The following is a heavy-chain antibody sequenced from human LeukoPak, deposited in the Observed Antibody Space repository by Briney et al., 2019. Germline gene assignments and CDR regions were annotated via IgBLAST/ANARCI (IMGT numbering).Heavy chain of an antibody. J-gene: IGHJ4*02. D-gene: IGHD4-11*01. CDR1: GGSFSGYY. CDR2: INHSGST. V-gene: IGHV4-34*01. CDR3: ARSETTLFDY. Sequence: MASETLSLTCAVYGGSFSGYYWSWIRQPPGKGLEWIGEINHSGSTNYNPSLKSRVTISVDTSKNQFSLKLSSVTAADTAVYYCARSETTLFDYWGQGTLVTVSS.